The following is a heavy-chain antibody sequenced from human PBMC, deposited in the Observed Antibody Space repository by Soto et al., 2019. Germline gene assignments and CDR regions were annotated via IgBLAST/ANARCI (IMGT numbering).Heavy chain of an antibody. V-gene: IGHV3-7*01. Sequence: GGSLRLSCAASTFPFSAYCMTWVRQAPGKGLEWVAYINRDEIKKYYMDSVKGRFTISRDNAKNSLYLQMTSLRAEDTAVYFCAGGNALDVWGQGTTVTVSS. CDR1: TFPFSAYC. CDR3: AGGNALDV. CDR2: INRDEIKK. J-gene: IGHJ6*02.